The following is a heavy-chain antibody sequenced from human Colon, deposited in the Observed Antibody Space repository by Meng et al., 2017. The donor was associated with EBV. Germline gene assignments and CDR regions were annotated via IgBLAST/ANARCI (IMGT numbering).Heavy chain of an antibody. J-gene: IGHJ4*02. CDR3: SRDLVGSDDD. CDR1: GFTLSNYW. Sequence: EGQLVGSGGASVQPGGSLRLSCAASGFTLSNYWMHWVRQVPGKGLEWVSRTNEDGGITTYADSVKGRFTISRDNTKNTLYLQMNSLRAEDTAMYFCSRDLVGSDDDWGQGTLVTVSS. D-gene: IGHD6-25*01. CDR2: TNEDGGIT. V-gene: IGHV3-74*01.